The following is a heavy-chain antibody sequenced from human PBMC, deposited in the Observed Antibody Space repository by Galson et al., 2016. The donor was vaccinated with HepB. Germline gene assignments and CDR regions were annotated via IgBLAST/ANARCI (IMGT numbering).Heavy chain of an antibody. J-gene: IGHJ5*02. CDR2: VYYSGDS. D-gene: IGHD2-2*01. Sequence: LSLTCSLSRASISSNVYYWAWIRQPAGKGLEWIGSVYYSGDSYYNPSLKPRVTISVDTSRDQLSLRLTSVTAADTSVYYCARQGSTSAFDVWGLGTLVTVSS. V-gene: IGHV4-39*01. CDR1: RASISSNVYY. CDR3: ARQGSTSAFDV.